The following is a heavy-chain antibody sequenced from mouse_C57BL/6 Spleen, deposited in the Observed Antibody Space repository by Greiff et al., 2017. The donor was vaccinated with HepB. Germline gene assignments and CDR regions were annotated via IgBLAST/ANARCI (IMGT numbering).Heavy chain of an antibody. CDR1: GYTFTSYW. CDR2: IDPNSGGT. J-gene: IGHJ4*01. CDR3: ASGGYGSSYYAMDY. D-gene: IGHD1-1*01. V-gene: IGHV1-72*01. Sequence: VQLQQPGAELVKPGASVKLSCKASGYTFTSYWMHWVKQRPGRGLEWIGRIDPNSGGTKYNEKFKSKATLTVDKPSSTAYMQRSSLTSEDSAVYYCASGGYGSSYYAMDYWGQGTSVTVSS.